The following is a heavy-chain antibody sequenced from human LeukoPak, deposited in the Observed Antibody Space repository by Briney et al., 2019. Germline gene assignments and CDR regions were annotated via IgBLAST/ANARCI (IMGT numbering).Heavy chain of an antibody. CDR3: ARRYSSGWSYYYYYGMDV. CDR2: ISSSGSTI. Sequence: GGSLRLSCAASGFTFRSYEMSWVRQAPGKGLEWVSYISSSGSTIYYADSVKGRFTISRDNAKNSLYLQMNSLRAEDTAVYYCARRYSSGWSYYYYYGMDVWGQGTTVTVSS. CDR1: GFTFRSYE. J-gene: IGHJ6*02. D-gene: IGHD6-19*01. V-gene: IGHV3-48*03.